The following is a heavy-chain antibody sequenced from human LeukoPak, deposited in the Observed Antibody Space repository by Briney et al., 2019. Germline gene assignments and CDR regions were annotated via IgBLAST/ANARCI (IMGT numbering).Heavy chain of an antibody. V-gene: IGHV4-34*01. CDR1: GGSFSGYY. CDR3: ARLGSENFDY. CDR2: INHSGST. J-gene: IGHJ4*02. Sequence: SETLSLTCAVYGGSFSGYYWSWIRQPPGKGLEWIGEINHSGSTNYNPSLKSRVTISADTSKNQFSLKLSSVTAADTAVYYCARLGSENFDYWGQGTLVTVSS.